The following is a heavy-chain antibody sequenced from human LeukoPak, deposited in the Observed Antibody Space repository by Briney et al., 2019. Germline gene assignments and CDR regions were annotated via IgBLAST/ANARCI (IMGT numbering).Heavy chain of an antibody. D-gene: IGHD2-2*01. CDR1: GYIFANYW. Sequence: AGESLKISCKGSGYIFANYWIGWVRQMPGKGLEWMGIIYPGDSDTRYSPSFQGQVTISADKSISTAYLQWGSLKASDTATYYCARPALYCSSTVCPPYMDVWGKGTTVTVSS. CDR3: ARPALYCSSTVCPPYMDV. CDR2: IYPGDSDT. J-gene: IGHJ6*03. V-gene: IGHV5-51*01.